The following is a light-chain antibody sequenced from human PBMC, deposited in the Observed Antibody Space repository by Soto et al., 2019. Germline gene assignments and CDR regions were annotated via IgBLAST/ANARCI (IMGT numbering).Light chain of an antibody. V-gene: IGKV3-20*01. Sequence: EIVLTQSPGTLSLSPGEKANLSCRVSQSVNSNYLAWYQQKTGQAPRPLIYGASSRATGIPNKFSGNGSGTDFTLTISRLEPEDFAVYFCQQYATSPALTFGGGTKVDIK. CDR3: QQYATSPALT. J-gene: IGKJ4*01. CDR1: QSVNSNY. CDR2: GAS.